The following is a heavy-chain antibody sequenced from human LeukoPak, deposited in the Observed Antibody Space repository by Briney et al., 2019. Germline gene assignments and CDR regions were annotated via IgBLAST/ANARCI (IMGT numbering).Heavy chain of an antibody. CDR2: IIPIFGTA. J-gene: IGHJ3*02. CDR3: ATARWREGHGGAFDI. Sequence: ASVKVSCKASGGTFSSYAISWVRQAPGQGLEWMGGIIPIFGTANYAQKFQGRVTMTEDTSTDTAYMELSSLRSEDTALYYCATARWREGHGGAFDIWGQGKMVTVSS. D-gene: IGHD2-15*01. V-gene: IGHV1-69*06. CDR1: GGTFSSYA.